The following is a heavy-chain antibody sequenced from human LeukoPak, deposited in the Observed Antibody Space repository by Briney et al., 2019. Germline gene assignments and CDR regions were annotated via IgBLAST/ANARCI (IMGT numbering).Heavy chain of an antibody. CDR1: GYTLTELS. D-gene: IGHD1-1*01. CDR3: ATGPSPNWNAPYFDY. CDR2: FDPEDGET. V-gene: IGHV1-24*01. Sequence: ASVKVSCKVSGYTLTELSMHWVRQAPGKGLEWMGGFDPEDGETIYAQKFQGRVTMTEDTSTDTAYMELSSLRSDDTAVYYCATGPSPNWNAPYFDYWGQGTLVTVSS. J-gene: IGHJ4*02.